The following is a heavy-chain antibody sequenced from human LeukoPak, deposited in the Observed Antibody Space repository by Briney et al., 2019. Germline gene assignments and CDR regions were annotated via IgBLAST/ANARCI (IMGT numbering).Heavy chain of an antibody. Sequence: GGSLRLSCAASGFTFSDYYMSWIRQAPGKGLEWVSYISSSGSTIYYADSVKGRFTISRDNAKNSLYLQMNSLRAEDMALYYCAKDRSSSGWYYFDYWGQGTLVTVSS. CDR1: GFTFSDYY. D-gene: IGHD6-19*01. CDR3: AKDRSSSGWYYFDY. J-gene: IGHJ4*02. CDR2: ISSSGSTI. V-gene: IGHV3-11*01.